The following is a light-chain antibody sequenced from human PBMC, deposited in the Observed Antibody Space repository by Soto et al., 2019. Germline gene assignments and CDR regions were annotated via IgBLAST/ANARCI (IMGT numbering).Light chain of an antibody. CDR1: SSDVGGYDF. CDR2: GVA. CDR3: CSYAGGSLYV. V-gene: IGLV2-23*02. Sequence: QSALTQAASVSGSPGQSITISCTGTSSDVGGYDFVSWFQQHPGKAPKLMIFGVAKRPSGISTRFSGSKSGNTASLTISGLQAEDEAYYFCCSYAGGSLYVFGSGTKLTVL. J-gene: IGLJ1*01.